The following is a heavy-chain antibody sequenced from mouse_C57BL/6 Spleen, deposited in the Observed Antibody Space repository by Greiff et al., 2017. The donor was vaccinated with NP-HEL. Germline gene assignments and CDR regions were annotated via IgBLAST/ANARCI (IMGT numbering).Heavy chain of an antibody. V-gene: IGHV5-9*01. CDR1: GFTFSSYT. CDR2: ISGGGGNT. CDR3: ARHQLGYFDY. J-gene: IGHJ2*01. D-gene: IGHD4-1*02. Sequence: EVMLVESGGGLVKPGGSLKLSCAASGFTFSSYTMSWVRQTPEKRLEWVATISGGGGNTYYPDSVKGRFTISRDNAKNTLYLQMSSLRSEDTALYYCARHQLGYFDYWGQGTTLTVSS.